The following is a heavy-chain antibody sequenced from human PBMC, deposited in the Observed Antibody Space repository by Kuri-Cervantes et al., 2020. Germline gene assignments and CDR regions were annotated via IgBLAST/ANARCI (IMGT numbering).Heavy chain of an antibody. D-gene: IGHD6-13*01. CDR1: GFTFTSYG. J-gene: IGHJ4*02. V-gene: IGHV3-48*04. CDR2: ISTGSGTI. CDR3: TRERERELGY. Sequence: GESLKISCAASGFTFTSYGMNWVRQTPGKGLEWLSYISTGSGTIYYADSVRGRFTISRDNAKNTLYLQMNSLKTEDTAVYYCTRERERELGYWGQGTLVTVSS.